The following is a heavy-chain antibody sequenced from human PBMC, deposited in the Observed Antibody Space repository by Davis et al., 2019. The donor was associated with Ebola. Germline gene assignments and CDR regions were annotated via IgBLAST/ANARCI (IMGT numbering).Heavy chain of an antibody. D-gene: IGHD1-26*01. J-gene: IGHJ4*02. CDR3: SGSGGSNDY. Sequence: GESLKISCAAPRFTFSSYAMHWVRQAPGKGLEWVGRIKSKTDGGTTDYAAPVKGRFTISRDDSKNTAYLQMNSLKTEDTAVYYCSGSGGSNDYWGQGTLVTVSS. V-gene: IGHV3-15*07. CDR1: RFTFSSYA. CDR2: IKSKTDGGTT.